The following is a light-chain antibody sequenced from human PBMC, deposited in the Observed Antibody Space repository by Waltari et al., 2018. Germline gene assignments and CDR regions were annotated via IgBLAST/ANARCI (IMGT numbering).Light chain of an antibody. CDR1: QSVSSHY. Sequence: EIVLTQSPGTLSLSRGERATLSCRASQSVSSHYLAWYHQKPGQAPRLLIYGASWRATGIPDRISGSGSGTDFTLTISRLEPEDFAVYYCQQYGSSYTFGQGTKLEIK. CDR3: QQYGSSYT. CDR2: GAS. J-gene: IGKJ2*01. V-gene: IGKV3-20*01.